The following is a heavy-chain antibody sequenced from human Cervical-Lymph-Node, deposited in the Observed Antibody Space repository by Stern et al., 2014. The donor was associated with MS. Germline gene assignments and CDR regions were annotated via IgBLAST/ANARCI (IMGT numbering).Heavy chain of an antibody. D-gene: IGHD6-6*01. V-gene: IGHV1-69*01. CDR3: ARAAYSTSSYNY. CDR1: GGTFNTNV. J-gene: IGHJ4*02. Sequence: VHLVESGAEVKKPGSSVKVSCKASGGTFNTNVISWVRQAPGQGLEWMGGIIPIFGTAIYAQKFQGRVTITANESKPAVYMEPSSLRSEATAVYYCARAAYSTSSYNYWGQGTLVIVSS. CDR2: IIPIFGTA.